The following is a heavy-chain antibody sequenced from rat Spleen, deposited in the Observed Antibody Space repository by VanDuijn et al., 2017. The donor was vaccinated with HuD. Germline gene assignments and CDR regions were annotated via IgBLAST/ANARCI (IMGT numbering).Heavy chain of an antibody. J-gene: IGHJ3*01. Sequence: EVQLVESGGGLVQPGRSMKLSCAASGFTFSNYHMAWVRQAPTKGLEWVASISTGGGDTYSRDSVKGLFTISRDIAKSILFLEMDSLRSEDTATYYCARPTEGIAWFAYWGQGTLVTVSS. CDR3: ARPTEGIAWFAY. D-gene: IGHD1-11*01. CDR2: ISTGGGDT. CDR1: GFTFSNYH. V-gene: IGHV5-25*01.